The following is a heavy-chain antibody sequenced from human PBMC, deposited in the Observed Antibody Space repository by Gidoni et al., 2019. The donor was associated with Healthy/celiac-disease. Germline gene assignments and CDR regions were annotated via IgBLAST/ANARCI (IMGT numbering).Heavy chain of an antibody. D-gene: IGHD4-4*01. CDR2: IYTSGST. CDR3: ASYDYSKGTDAFDI. Sequence: QVQLQESGPGLVKPSQTLSLTCTVSGGSISSGSYYWSWIRQPAGKGLEWIGRIYTSGSTNYNPSLKSRVTISVEASKNQFSLKLSSVTAADTAVYYCASYDYSKGTDAFDIWGQGTMVTVSS. J-gene: IGHJ3*02. CDR1: GGSISSGSYY. V-gene: IGHV4-61*02.